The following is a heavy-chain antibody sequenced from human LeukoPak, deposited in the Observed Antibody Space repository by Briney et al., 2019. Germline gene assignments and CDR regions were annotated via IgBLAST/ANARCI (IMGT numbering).Heavy chain of an antibody. CDR1: GYTFTSYG. Sequence: ASVTVSCKPSGYTFTSYGISWVRQAPGQGLEWVGWISAYNGNTNYAQKPQGRVTMSTDTSTSTAYMELRSLRSDDTAVYYCARDDIAAADNAFDIWGQGTMVTVSS. CDR3: ARDDIAAADNAFDI. CDR2: ISAYNGNT. J-gene: IGHJ3*02. D-gene: IGHD6-13*01. V-gene: IGHV1-18*01.